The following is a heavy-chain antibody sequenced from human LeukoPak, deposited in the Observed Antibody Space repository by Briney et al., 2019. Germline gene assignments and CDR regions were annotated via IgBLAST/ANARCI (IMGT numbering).Heavy chain of an antibody. J-gene: IGHJ4*02. Sequence: GKSLRLSCATSGFPFVAYALHWVRQAPGKGLEWVAVISSDTTNKYYMDSVKGRFTISRDNSKNTLYLQMDSLRLKDTAVYYCARLAAASPGYWGQGTLVTVSS. CDR1: GFPFVAYA. CDR2: ISSDTTNK. CDR3: ARLAAASPGY. V-gene: IGHV3-30*10. D-gene: IGHD3-16*01.